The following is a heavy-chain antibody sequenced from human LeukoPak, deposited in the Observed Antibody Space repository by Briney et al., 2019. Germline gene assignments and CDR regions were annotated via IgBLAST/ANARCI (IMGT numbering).Heavy chain of an antibody. V-gene: IGHV1-69*04. Sequence: ASVKVSCKACGGTFSSYAISWVRQAPGQGLEWMGRIIPILGIANYAQKFQGRVTITADKSTRTAYMELSSLRSEDTAVYYCARPSAQSVRDCSDYWGQGTLVTVSS. CDR2: IIPILGIA. CDR3: ARPSAQSVRDCSDY. D-gene: IGHD2-2*01. J-gene: IGHJ4*02. CDR1: GGTFSSYA.